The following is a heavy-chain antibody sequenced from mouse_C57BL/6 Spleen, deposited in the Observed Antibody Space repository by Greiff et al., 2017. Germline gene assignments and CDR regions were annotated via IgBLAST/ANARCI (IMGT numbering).Heavy chain of an antibody. CDR1: GFTFTTYA. CDR2: IRSKSSNYAT. CDR3: ERREDCDV. V-gene: IGHV10-3*01. Sequence: EVHLVESGGGLVQPKGSLKLSCAASGFTFTTYAMHWVRQAPGKGFEWVARIRSKSSNYATYYADSVKARFTFSSDESQSMRYLQMNNVKTEDTAMYYVERREDCDVWGTGTTVTVSA. J-gene: IGHJ1*03.